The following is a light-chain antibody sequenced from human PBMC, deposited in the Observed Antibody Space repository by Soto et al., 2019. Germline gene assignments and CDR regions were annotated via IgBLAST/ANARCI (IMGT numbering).Light chain of an antibody. CDR3: QQYGSSPWK. Sequence: EIGLTQSPGRLSVSLGARSSLSYRASQSVSSDLAWYHQKPGQAPRLLIYAASRRATGIPDRFSGSGSGTDFTLTSSRLEPEDFAVYYSQQYGSSPWKCGQGTKVDIK. CDR1: QSVSSD. CDR2: AAS. J-gene: IGKJ1*01. V-gene: IGKV3-20*01.